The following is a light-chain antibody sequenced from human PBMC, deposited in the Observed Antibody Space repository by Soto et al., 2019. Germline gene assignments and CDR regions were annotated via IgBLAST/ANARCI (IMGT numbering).Light chain of an antibody. CDR1: QSVSSNY. CDR3: QQRISWPLT. CDR2: DAS. Sequence: EIVMTQSPATLSVSPGERATLSCRASQSVSSNYFAWYQQKPGQAPRLLIYDASNRVTGIPARFSGSGSGTDFTLTISSLQPADFAIYYCQQRISWPLTFGGGTKVDIK. J-gene: IGKJ4*01. V-gene: IGKV3-11*01.